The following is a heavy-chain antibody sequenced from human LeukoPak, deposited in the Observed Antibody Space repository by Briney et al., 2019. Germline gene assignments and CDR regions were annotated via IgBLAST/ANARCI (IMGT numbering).Heavy chain of an antibody. CDR2: ISSGSDTI. CDR3: ARDGGGYGII. J-gene: IGHJ3*02. CDR1: GFTFSSYG. V-gene: IGHV3-48*02. Sequence: PGGSLRLSCATSGFTFSSYGMNWVRQAPGKGLEWVSYISSGSDTIYYADSVKGRFTVSRDSAKNSLYLQMNSLRDEDTAVYYCARDGGGYGIIWGQGTLVTVSS. D-gene: IGHD1-26*01.